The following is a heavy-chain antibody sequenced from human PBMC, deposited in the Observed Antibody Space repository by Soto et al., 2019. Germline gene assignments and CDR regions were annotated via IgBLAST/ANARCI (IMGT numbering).Heavy chain of an antibody. J-gene: IGHJ4*02. V-gene: IGHV3-23*01. CDR2: ISGYGGDT. CDR1: GFSVSSYA. Sequence: EVQLLESGGGLVQPGGSLRLSCAASGFSVSSYAVSWVRQAPGKGLEWVSGISGYGGDTYYADSVKGRFTISRDNSKNTLFLQMNSLRAEDTALYYCAKLHPPVRWGQGTLVTVYS. D-gene: IGHD3-10*01. CDR3: AKLHPPVR.